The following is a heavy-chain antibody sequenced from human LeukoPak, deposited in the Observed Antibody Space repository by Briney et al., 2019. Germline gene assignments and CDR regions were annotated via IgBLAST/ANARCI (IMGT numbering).Heavy chain of an antibody. V-gene: IGHV4-59*01. CDR3: ARYEEFSTGYSASSPRHYFDH. D-gene: IGHD3/OR15-3a*01. Sequence: SETLSLTCTVSGGSINTYYWSWNRQPPGKALECIGHIYYTGSTYYKPSLESRVTISVDTAKNQISLNLSSVTAADTAVYYCARYEEFSTGYSASSPRHYFDHWGQGTLVTVSS. CDR1: GGSINTYY. CDR2: IYYTGST. J-gene: IGHJ4*02.